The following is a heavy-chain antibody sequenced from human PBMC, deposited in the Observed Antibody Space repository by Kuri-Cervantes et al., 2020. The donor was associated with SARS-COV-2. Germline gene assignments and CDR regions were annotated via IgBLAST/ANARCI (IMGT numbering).Heavy chain of an antibody. V-gene: IGHV3-7*05. CDR1: GFTFSSYW. D-gene: IGHD3-3*01. CDR3: ARDPRYLAIFGVVIKGYYYYGMDV. Sequence: GESLKISCAASGFTFSSYWMSWVRQAPGKGLEWVANIKQDGSEKYYVDSVKGRFTISRDNAKNSLYLQMNSLRAEDTAVYYCARDPRYLAIFGVVIKGYYYYGMDVWGQGTTVTVSS. J-gene: IGHJ6*02. CDR2: IKQDGSEK.